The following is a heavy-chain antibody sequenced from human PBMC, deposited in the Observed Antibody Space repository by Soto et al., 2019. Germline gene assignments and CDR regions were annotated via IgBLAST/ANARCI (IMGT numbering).Heavy chain of an antibody. CDR3: ARAYSKDYYDSSGYYAAH. V-gene: IGHV1-69*13. Sequence: GASVKVSCKASGGTFSSYAISWVRQAPGQGLEWMGGTIPIFGTANYAQKFQGRVTITADESTSTAYMELSSLRSEDTAVYYCARAYSKDYYDSSGYYAAHWGQGTLVTVSS. J-gene: IGHJ1*01. CDR2: TIPIFGTA. CDR1: GGTFSSYA. D-gene: IGHD3-22*01.